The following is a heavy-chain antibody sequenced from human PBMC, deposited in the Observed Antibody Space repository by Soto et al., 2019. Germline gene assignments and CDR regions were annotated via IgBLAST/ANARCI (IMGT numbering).Heavy chain of an antibody. CDR1: KYSIIDYY. CDR2: IKSNSGVT. D-gene: IGHD1-1*01. Sequence: QVQLVQSGAEVREPGASVQVSCKASKYSIIDYYIHWVRQAPGQGLEWMGWIKSNSGVTKYAQKLQGRVTMTRDASISTAYMELSRLTSDDTAVYYCAREDYNWNDYYYYGMDVWGQGTTVIVSS. CDR3: AREDYNWNDYYYYGMDV. J-gene: IGHJ6*02. V-gene: IGHV1-2*02.